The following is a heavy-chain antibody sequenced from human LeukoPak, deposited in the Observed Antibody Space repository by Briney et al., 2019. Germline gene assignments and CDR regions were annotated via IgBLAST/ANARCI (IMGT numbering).Heavy chain of an antibody. CDR3: AREGPDVLLWFGESQGDY. V-gene: IGHV3-7*01. CDR1: GFTFSSYW. CDR2: IKQDGSEK. J-gene: IGHJ4*02. D-gene: IGHD3-10*01. Sequence: GGSLRLSCAASGFTFSSYWMSWVRQAPGKGLEWVANIKQDGSEKYDVDSVKGRFTISRDNAKNSLYLQMNSLRAEDTAVYYCAREGPDVLLWFGESQGDYWGQGTLVTVSS.